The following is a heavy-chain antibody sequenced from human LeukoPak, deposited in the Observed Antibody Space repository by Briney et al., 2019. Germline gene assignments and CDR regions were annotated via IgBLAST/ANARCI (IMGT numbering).Heavy chain of an antibody. CDR1: GFTFNTYS. Sequence: PGGSLRLSCAASGFTFNTYSMNWVRQAPGKGLEWVSSISSSSSYIYYADSVKGRFTISRDNAKNSLYLQMNSLRAEDTAVYYCARDRDTAVTVDYWGQGTLVTVSS. CDR3: ARDRDTAVTVDY. J-gene: IGHJ4*02. CDR2: ISSSSSYI. V-gene: IGHV3-21*01. D-gene: IGHD5-18*01.